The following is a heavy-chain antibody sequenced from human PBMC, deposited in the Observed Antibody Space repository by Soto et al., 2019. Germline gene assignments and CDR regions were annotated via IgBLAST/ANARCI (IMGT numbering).Heavy chain of an antibody. D-gene: IGHD3-10*01. Sequence: EVQLSGSGGGLVQPGGSLRLSCAASGFTFSSYAMRWVRQAPGKGLEWVAAISGSSTSTYYAVSVKGRFTISRDNSKNTLYLQMNSLRAEDTAVYYCAKDPSSGFAMENYCDYWGQGTLVTVSS. CDR3: AKDPSSGFAMENYCDY. CDR2: ISGSSTST. CDR1: GFTFSSYA. V-gene: IGHV3-23*01. J-gene: IGHJ4*02.